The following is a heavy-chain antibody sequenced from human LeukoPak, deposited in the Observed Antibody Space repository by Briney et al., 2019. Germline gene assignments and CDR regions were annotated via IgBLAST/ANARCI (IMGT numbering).Heavy chain of an antibody. J-gene: IGHJ4*02. CDR2: FDPEDGET. V-gene: IGHV1-24*01. CDR1: GYALTELS. CDR3: ATGLSVRTYGSGRDY. D-gene: IGHD3-10*01. Sequence: GASVKVSCKVSGYALTELSMHWVRQAPGKGLEWMGGFDPEDGETIYAQKFQGRVTMTEDTSTDTAYMELSSLRSEDTAVYYCATGLSVRTYGSGRDYWGQGTLVTVSS.